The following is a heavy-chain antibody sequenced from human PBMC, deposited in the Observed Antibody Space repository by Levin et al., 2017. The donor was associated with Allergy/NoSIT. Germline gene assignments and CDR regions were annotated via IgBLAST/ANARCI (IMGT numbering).Heavy chain of an antibody. J-gene: IGHJ4*02. CDR3: ARGGGRGCAPSGSCYKGY. D-gene: IGHD2-15*01. V-gene: IGHV4-34*01. CDR2: INLTGNT. Sequence: SETLSLTCAVYGGSFSGYYWSWIRQPPGKGLEWIGEINLTGNTNYNPSLKGRVTISIDTSKNQFSLKLTSVTVADTAVYYCARGGGRGCAPSGSCYKGYWGQGTLVTVSS. CDR1: GGSFSGYY.